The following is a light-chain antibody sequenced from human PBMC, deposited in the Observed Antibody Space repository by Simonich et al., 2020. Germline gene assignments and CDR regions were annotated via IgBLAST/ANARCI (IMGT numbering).Light chain of an antibody. CDR1: QSVLYSSNNKNY. J-gene: IGKJ2*01. V-gene: IGKV4-1*01. CDR2: WES. CDR3: QQYYSTPYT. Sequence: DIVMTQSPDSLAVSLGERATINCTSSQSVLYSSNNKNYLAWYQQKQGQPPQLLIYWESTRESGVPDRFSGSGSGTDFTLTISSLQAEDVAVYYCQQYYSTPYTFGQGTKLEIK.